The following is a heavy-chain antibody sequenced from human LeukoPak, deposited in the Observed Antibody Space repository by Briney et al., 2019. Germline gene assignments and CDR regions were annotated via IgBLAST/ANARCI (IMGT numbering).Heavy chain of an antibody. D-gene: IGHD4-17*01. CDR1: GYTFTDYY. CDR3: ARSGDYSILDAYDI. Sequence: ASVKVSCKASGYTFTDYYIHWVRQAPGQGLEWMGWINPNSGGTNYAQKFQGRVTMTRDTSISTAYMELSRLRSDDTAVYYCARSGDYSILDAYDIWGQGTMVTVSS. CDR2: INPNSGGT. J-gene: IGHJ3*02. V-gene: IGHV1-2*02.